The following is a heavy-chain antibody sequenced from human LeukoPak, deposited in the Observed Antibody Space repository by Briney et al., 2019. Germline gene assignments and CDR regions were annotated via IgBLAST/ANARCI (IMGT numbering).Heavy chain of an antibody. V-gene: IGHV3-33*01. D-gene: IGHD6-19*01. CDR2: IWYDGSNK. CDR3: ARGAHRIAVARRLDY. J-gene: IGHJ4*02. Sequence: PGGSLRLSCAASGFTFSSYGMHWVRQAPGKGLEWVAVIWYDGSNKYYAASMKGRFTISRDNSKNTLYLQMNSLRAEDTAVYYCARGAHRIAVARRLDYWGQGTLVTVSS. CDR1: GFTFSSYG.